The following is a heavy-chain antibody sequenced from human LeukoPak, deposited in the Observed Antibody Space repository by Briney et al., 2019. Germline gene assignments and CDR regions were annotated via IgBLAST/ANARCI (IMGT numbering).Heavy chain of an antibody. CDR2: ISSSSSYI. J-gene: IGHJ4*02. Sequence: GGSLRLSCAASGFTFSSYSMNWVRQAPGKGLEWVSSISSSSSYIYYADSVKGRFTISRDNAKSSLYLQMNSLRAEDTAVYYCARDKGTCSSTTCPGGDFDYWGQGTLVTVSS. CDR3: ARDKGTCSSTTCPGGDFDY. V-gene: IGHV3-21*01. CDR1: GFTFSSYS. D-gene: IGHD2-2*01.